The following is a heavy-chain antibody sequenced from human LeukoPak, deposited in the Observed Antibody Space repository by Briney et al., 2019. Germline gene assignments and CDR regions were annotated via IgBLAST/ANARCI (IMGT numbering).Heavy chain of an antibody. D-gene: IGHD6-13*01. J-gene: IGHJ6*03. V-gene: IGHV3-33*06. CDR2: IWYDGSNK. CDR1: GFTFSSYG. CDR3: AKGGRAAAVYYYYYMDV. Sequence: GSLRLSCAASGFTFSSYGMHWVRQAPGKGLEWVAVIWYDGSNKYYADSVKGRFTISGDNSKNTLYLQMNSLRAEDTAVYYCAKGGRAAAVYYYYYMDVWGKGTTVNVSS.